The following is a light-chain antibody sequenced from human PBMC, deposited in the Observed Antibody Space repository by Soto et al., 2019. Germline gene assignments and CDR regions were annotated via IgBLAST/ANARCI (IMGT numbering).Light chain of an antibody. Sequence: EIVLTHSQGTLSLSPCEGATLSSRASQTISNTFLAWYQQRPGQAPRLLIYGASGRAAGIPDRFSGSGSGTDFTLSISRLEPEDFAVYYCQQYGVSPTFGGGTKVDIK. V-gene: IGKV3-20*01. J-gene: IGKJ4*01. CDR1: QTISNTF. CDR3: QQYGVSPT. CDR2: GAS.